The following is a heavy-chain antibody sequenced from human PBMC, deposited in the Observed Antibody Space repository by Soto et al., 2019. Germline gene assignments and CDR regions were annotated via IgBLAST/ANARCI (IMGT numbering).Heavy chain of an antibody. CDR1: GVTINSYY. CDR3: AGRGLRMVRA. V-gene: IGHV4-59*12. J-gene: IGHJ5*02. CDR2: MSDSGTT. Sequence: QVQLQESGPRLVKPSETLSLTCNVSGVTINSYYWTWIRQTPGKGLECIGYMSDSGTTVYNPSLKSRVTISVDASKNQFSLRLNFVTAADTPVYYCAGRGLRMVRAWGQGTLVSVSS. D-gene: IGHD3-10*01.